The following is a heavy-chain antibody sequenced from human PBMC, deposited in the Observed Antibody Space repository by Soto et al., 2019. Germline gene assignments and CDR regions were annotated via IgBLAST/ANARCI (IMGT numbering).Heavy chain of an antibody. D-gene: IGHD6-19*01. CDR2: VSYSGST. V-gene: IGHV4-39*01. Sequence: QLQLQESGPGLVKPSETLSLTCTVSGGSISNSSYQWGWIRQPPGKGLQWIGSVSYSGSTYYTPSLKSRCTTPVYTSKTQSSLRLRSVTAADTAVYYCSTIAVSGPFTGFDNWGRGTLVTVSS. CDR1: GGSISNSSYQ. J-gene: IGHJ4*02. CDR3: STIAVSGPFTGFDN.